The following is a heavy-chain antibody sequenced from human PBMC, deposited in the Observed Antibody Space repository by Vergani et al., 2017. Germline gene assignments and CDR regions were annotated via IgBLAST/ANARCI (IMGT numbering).Heavy chain of an antibody. CDR3: ARVVGRGYSYGGYYFDY. J-gene: IGHJ4*02. V-gene: IGHV1-18*01. CDR2: ISAYNGNT. D-gene: IGHD5-18*01. Sequence: QVQLVQSGAEVKKPGASVKVSCKASGYTFTSYGISWVRQAHGQGLEWMGWISAYNGNTNYAQKLQGRVTMTTDTSTSTAYVELSAVTAADTAVYYCARVVGRGYSYGGYYFDYWGQGTLVTVSS. CDR1: GYTFTSYG.